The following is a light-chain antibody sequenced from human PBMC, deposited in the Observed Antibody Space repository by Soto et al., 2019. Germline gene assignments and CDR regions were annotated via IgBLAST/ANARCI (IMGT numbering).Light chain of an antibody. V-gene: IGKV3-20*01. CDR1: QSVSSSY. CDR3: QQYGRSTWT. J-gene: IGKJ1*01. Sequence: EIVLTQSPGTLSLSPGDRATLSCRASQSVSSSYLDWYQQKPGKAPGLVIYGASSRATGSPDRFSGSGSGTDFTLTSSRLEPEDFAVYYCQQYGRSTWTFGQGTKVDIK. CDR2: GAS.